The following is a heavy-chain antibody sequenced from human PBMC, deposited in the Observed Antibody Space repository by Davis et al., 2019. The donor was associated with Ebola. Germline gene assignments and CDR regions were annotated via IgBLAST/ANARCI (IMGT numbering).Heavy chain of an antibody. D-gene: IGHD3-16*01. CDR2: FYYSGNT. V-gene: IGHV4-59*02. CDR3: ARADDAFDY. CDR1: GGSVSSHY. J-gene: IGHJ4*02. Sequence: SETLSLTCTVSGGSVSSHYWSWIRQPPGKGLEWIGYFYYSGNTNSNPSLKSRVTMSVDTSKNQFSLKLSSVTAADTGVYYCARADDAFDYWGQGTLVTVSS.